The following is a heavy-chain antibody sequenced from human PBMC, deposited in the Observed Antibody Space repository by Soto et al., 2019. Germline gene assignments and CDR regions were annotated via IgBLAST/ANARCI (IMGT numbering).Heavy chain of an antibody. J-gene: IGHJ4*02. Sequence: EVQLLESGGALVQPGGSLRLSCAASGFTFSSYAMTWVRQAPGKGFEWVSSTGGNGVATYYADSVTGRFTISRDNSKNTLYLQMDSLRAEDTAVYYCAKDSPFSGTGRLPFDYWGQGTLVTVSS. V-gene: IGHV3-23*01. CDR2: TGGNGVAT. CDR1: GFTFSSYA. CDR3: AKDSPFSGTGRLPFDY. D-gene: IGHD3-10*01.